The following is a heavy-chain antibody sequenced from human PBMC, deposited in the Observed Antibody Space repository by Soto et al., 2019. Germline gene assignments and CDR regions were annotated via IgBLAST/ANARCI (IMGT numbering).Heavy chain of an antibody. CDR1: GGSISDYY. V-gene: IGHV4-59*01. CDR3: ARTSPVAGGFDY. D-gene: IGHD6-19*01. J-gene: IGHJ4*02. Sequence: QVQLQESGPGLVKPSETLSLTCTVSGGSISDYYWSWIRQPPGKGLEWIGYIYHTTNYNPSLKCRVTISVNTSKNQFSLKVTSVTAADTAVYYCARTSPVAGGFDYWGQGTLVTVSS. CDR2: IYHTT.